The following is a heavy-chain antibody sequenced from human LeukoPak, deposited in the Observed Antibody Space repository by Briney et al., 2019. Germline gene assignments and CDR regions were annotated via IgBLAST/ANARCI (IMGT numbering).Heavy chain of an antibody. CDR1: GGSISSSPYY. J-gene: IGHJ6*04. V-gene: IGHV4-39*07. Sequence: PSETLSLTCIVFGGSISSSPYYWGWIRQPPGKGLEWIGEINHSGSTNYNPSLKSRVTISVDTSKNQSSLKLSSATAADTAVYYCARGGTYYYGSGSPRVDVWGKGTTVTVSS. CDR3: ARGGTYYYGSGSPRVDV. CDR2: INHSGST. D-gene: IGHD3-10*01.